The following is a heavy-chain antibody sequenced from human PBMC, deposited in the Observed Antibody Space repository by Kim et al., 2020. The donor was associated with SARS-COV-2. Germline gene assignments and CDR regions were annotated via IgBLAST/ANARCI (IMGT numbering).Heavy chain of an antibody. J-gene: IGHJ4*02. D-gene: IGHD2-2*01. V-gene: IGHV4-4*02. CDR2: IHHSGST. CDR1: GGSIVRNNW. Sequence: SETLSLTCTVSGGSIVRNNWWSWVRQAPGKGLEWIGEIHHSGSTNYNPSLKSRVTISIDKSKNQFSLKMTSVTAADTAVYFCARSFCTSSSCSEPDYWGQGTLVTVSS. CDR3: ARSFCTSSSCSEPDY.